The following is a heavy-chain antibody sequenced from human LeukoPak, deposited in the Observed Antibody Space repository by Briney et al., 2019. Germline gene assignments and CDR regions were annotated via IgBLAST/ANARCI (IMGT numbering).Heavy chain of an antibody. CDR3: VRDVWGDRDSYFDY. CDR2: INTDGRST. J-gene: IGHJ4*02. Sequence: GGCLRLSCAASGFTFSSYSMNWVRQAPGKGLEWVSRINTDGRSTSYAESVKGRFTVSRDNAKNTLYLQMNSLRAEDAAVYYCVRDVWGDRDSYFDYWGQGALVTVSS. D-gene: IGHD2-21*01. V-gene: IGHV3-74*01. CDR1: GFTFSSYS.